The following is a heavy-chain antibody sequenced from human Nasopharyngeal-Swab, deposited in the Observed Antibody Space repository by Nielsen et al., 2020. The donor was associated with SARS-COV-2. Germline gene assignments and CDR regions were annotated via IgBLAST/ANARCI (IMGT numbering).Heavy chain of an antibody. Sequence: GGSLRLSCAASGFTFSNYWMSWVRQAPGKGLEWVSVIHVGGSISYADSVKGRFTISRDDSKNTLYLQMNSLRAEDTAVYYCARAGEYHYESSGYPGGGMDVWGRGTTVTVSS. J-gene: IGHJ6*02. V-gene: IGHV3-53*01. CDR3: ARAGEYHYESSGYPGGGMDV. D-gene: IGHD3-22*01. CDR2: IHVGGSI. CDR1: GFTFSNYW.